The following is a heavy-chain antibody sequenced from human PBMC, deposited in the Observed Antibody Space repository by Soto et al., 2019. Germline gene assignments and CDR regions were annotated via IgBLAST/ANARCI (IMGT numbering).Heavy chain of an antibody. D-gene: IGHD3-3*01. CDR2: ISGSGGTT. CDR3: ARSGYYFHY. V-gene: IGHV3-23*01. Sequence: TGGSLRLSCAASGLTFSSYAMSWVRQAPGKGLEWVSAISGSGGTTYYADSVKGRFTISRDNSKNTLFLRMNSLRADDTAVYYCARSGYYFHYWGQGTLVTVSS. CDR1: GLTFSSYA. J-gene: IGHJ4*02.